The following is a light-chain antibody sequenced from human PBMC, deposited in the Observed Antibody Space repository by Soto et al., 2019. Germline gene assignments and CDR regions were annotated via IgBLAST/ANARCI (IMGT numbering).Light chain of an antibody. V-gene: IGLV1-47*01. Sequence: QAVLTQTPSASGSPGQTVTISCAGSSSNVGSHSVYWYQLLPGTTPYLLIYANSLRPSGVPARFSASKFGTSASLAISGLRPDDEADYYCAAWDDTLTGLIFGGGTKLTVL. J-gene: IGLJ2*01. CDR2: ANS. CDR3: AAWDDTLTGLI. CDR1: SSNVGSHS.